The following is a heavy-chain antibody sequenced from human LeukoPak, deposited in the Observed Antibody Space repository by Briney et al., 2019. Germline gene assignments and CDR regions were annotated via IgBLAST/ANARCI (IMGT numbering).Heavy chain of an antibody. CDR1: GFTFSTYS. CDR2: ISGSGGTT. J-gene: IGHJ4*02. CDR3: AKEGYRNGYAIDY. Sequence: GGSLRLSCAASGFTFSTYSMSWVRQAPGKGLEWVSAISGSGGTTYYADSVKGRFTISRDNSKTTLYLQMNSLRAEDTAVYYCAKEGYRNGYAIDYWGQGTLVTVSS. V-gene: IGHV3-23*01. D-gene: IGHD5-18*01.